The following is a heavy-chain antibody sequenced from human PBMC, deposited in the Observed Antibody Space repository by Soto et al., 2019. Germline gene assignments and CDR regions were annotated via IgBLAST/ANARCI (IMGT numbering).Heavy chain of an antibody. CDR2: IYSGGYT. CDR1: GFTVSNNY. J-gene: IGHJ2*01. Sequence: EVQLVESGGGLIQPGGSLRLSCAVSGFTVSNNYMSWVRQAPGKGLEGVSVIYSGGYTAYGDSVKGRFTISRDNSKNTLYLQMNSLRVEDTAVYYCVKDDRILGRRYFDLWGRGTLVTVSS. CDR3: VKDDRILGRRYFDL. V-gene: IGHV3-53*01. D-gene: IGHD2-15*01.